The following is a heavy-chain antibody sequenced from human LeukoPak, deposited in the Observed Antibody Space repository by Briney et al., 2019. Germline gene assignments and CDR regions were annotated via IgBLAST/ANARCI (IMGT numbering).Heavy chain of an antibody. Sequence: GGSLRLSCAASGFTFSSYSMTWVRQAPGKGLEWVSSISSSGSYINYADSMRGRFTISRDNAKNSLYLQMNSLRAEDTAVYYCAREPPYGVPAYWGQGTLVTVSS. J-gene: IGHJ4*02. CDR3: AREPPYGVPAY. D-gene: IGHD4-17*01. V-gene: IGHV3-21*01. CDR1: GFTFSSYS. CDR2: ISSSGSYI.